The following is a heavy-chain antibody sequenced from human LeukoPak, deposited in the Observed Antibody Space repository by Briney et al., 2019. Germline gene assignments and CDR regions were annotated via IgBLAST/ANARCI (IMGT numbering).Heavy chain of an antibody. V-gene: IGHV5-51*01. J-gene: IGHJ5*02. CDR2: IFPGDSDT. CDR3: ARQPGSGA. CDR1: GYSFSGYW. D-gene: IGHD1-14*01. Sequence: PGESLKISCKASGYSFSGYWIAWVRPMPGKGLEWMGIIFPGDSDTRYSPSFQGQVTISADKATSTVYLQWRTLRASDSAMYYCARQPGSGAWGQGTLVTVSS.